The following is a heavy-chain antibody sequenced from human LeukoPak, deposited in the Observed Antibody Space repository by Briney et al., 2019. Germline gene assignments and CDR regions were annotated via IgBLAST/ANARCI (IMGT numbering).Heavy chain of an antibody. Sequence: GSLRLSCSASGFTFSTNSMHWVRQAPGKGLEFVSAITSNGGSTYYADSVKGRFTISRDNSKNTLYLQMSSLRAEDTAVYYCVTVGMTSIWSYLRFDPRGQGTLVSVSS. J-gene: IGHJ5*02. V-gene: IGHV3-64D*08. CDR1: GFTFSTNS. D-gene: IGHD1-26*01. CDR2: ITSNGGST. CDR3: VTVGMTSIWSYLRFDP.